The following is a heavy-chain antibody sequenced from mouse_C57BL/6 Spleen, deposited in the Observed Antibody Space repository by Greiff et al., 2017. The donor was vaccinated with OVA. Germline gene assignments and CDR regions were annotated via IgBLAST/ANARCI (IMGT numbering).Heavy chain of an antibody. D-gene: IGHD1-1*01. J-gene: IGHJ1*03. CDR3: ARSFYYYGSSRYFDV. Sequence: QVQLQQSGAELVRPGSSVKLSCKASGYTFTSYWMDWVKQRPGQGLEWIGNIYPSDSETHYNQKFKDKATLTVDKSSSTAYMQLSSLTSEDSAVYYCARSFYYYGSSRYFDVWGTGTTVTVSS. V-gene: IGHV1-61*01. CDR1: GYTFTSYW. CDR2: IYPSDSET.